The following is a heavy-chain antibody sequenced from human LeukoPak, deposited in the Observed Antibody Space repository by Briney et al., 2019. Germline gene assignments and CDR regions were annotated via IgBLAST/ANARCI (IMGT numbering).Heavy chain of an antibody. CDR3: ARHAVQLWFPLFDY. Sequence: SETLSLTCTVSGGSISGSSSYWGWIRQPPGEGLEWIGNILYSGTTYYNPSLKSRVTISVDTSKNLFSMKLSSVTAADTAVYYCARHAVQLWFPLFDYWGQGTLVTVSS. J-gene: IGHJ4*02. CDR1: GGSISGSSSY. V-gene: IGHV4-39*01. CDR2: ILYSGTT. D-gene: IGHD5-18*01.